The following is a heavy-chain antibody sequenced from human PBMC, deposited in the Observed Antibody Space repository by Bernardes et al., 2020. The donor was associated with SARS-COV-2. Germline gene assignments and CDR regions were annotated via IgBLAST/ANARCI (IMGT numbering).Heavy chain of an antibody. J-gene: IGHJ6*02. CDR2: IYYSGST. D-gene: IGHD3-3*01. CDR3: ARGRFLEENYYYYGMDV. V-gene: IGHV4-59*01. CDR1: GGSISSYY. Sequence: SETLSLTCTFSGGSISSYYWSWIRQPPGKGLEWIGYIYYSGSTNYNPSLKSRVTISVDTSKNQFSLKLSSVTAADTAVYYCARGRFLEENYYYYGMDVWGQGTTVTVSS.